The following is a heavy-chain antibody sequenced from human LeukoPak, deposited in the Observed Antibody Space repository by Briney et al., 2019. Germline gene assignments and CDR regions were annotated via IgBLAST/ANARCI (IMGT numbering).Heavy chain of an antibody. CDR2: ITASSTAI. J-gene: IGHJ4*02. D-gene: IGHD5-18*01. Sequence: GGSLRLSCAASGFTFNTYTMNWVRQAPGKGLEWVSSITASSTAIYSADSVKGRFTISRDNAKNFLYLQMNSLRSEDTAVYYCARVLGYSYGLPIDYWGQGTLVTVSS. V-gene: IGHV3-21*04. CDR3: ARVLGYSYGLPIDY. CDR1: GFTFNTYT.